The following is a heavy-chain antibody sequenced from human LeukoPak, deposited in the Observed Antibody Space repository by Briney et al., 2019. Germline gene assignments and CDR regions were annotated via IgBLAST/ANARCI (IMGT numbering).Heavy chain of an antibody. V-gene: IGHV3-53*01. D-gene: IGHD2-2*01. J-gene: IGHJ4*02. CDR2: IYAGGST. CDR3: ARTRRVPDAMFDY. Sequence: GRSLRLSCAASGFTVSSNYKTWVRQAPGKGLEGVSHIYAGGSTYYADSGKGRCPSSRDNYKNTLYFQMNSLRAEDTAVYYCARTRRVPDAMFDYWGQGTLVTVSS. CDR1: GFTVSSNY.